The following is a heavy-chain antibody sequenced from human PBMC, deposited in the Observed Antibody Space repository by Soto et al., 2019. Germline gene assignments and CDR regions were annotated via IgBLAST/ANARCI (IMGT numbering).Heavy chain of an antibody. Sequence: ASVKVSCKASGYTFTNNVIHWLRQAPGQTLEWMGWIHTAKGNTKYSQKFEARVTLTRDTAASTAYMELNSLRSDDTAVYYCARDTIWNYNWNYDRLNYLDTWGQGTLVTVSS. CDR3: ARDTIWNYNWNYDRLNYLDT. J-gene: IGHJ4*02. D-gene: IGHD1-7*01. CDR1: GYTFTNNV. CDR2: IHTAKGNT. V-gene: IGHV1-3*04.